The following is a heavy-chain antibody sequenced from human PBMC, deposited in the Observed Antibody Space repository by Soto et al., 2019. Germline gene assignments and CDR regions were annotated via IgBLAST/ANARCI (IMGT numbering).Heavy chain of an antibody. Sequence: GGSLRLSCAASGFTFSNAWMNWVRQAPGKGLEWVGRIKSKTDGGTTDYAAPVKGRFTISRGDSKNTLYLQMNSLKTEDTAVNYCTTDILSLLYYYYGMDVWGQGTTVTVSS. CDR1: GFTFSNAW. CDR2: IKSKTDGGTT. J-gene: IGHJ6*02. CDR3: TTDILSLLYYYYGMDV. V-gene: IGHV3-15*07.